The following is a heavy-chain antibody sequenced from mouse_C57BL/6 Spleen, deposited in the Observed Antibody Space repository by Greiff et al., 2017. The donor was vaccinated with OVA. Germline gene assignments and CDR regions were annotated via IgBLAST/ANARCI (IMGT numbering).Heavy chain of an antibody. V-gene: IGHV1-82*01. CDR2: IYPGDGDT. Sequence: VQLQQSGPELVQPGASVKISCKASGYAFSRSWMNWVKQRPGKGLERIGRIYPGDGDTNYNGKFKGKATLTADKSSSTAYMQLSSLTSEDSAVYFWAKQTKAQAHAMDYWGQGTSVTVSS. CDR3: AKQTKAQAHAMDY. CDR1: GYAFSRSW. J-gene: IGHJ4*01. D-gene: IGHD3-2*02.